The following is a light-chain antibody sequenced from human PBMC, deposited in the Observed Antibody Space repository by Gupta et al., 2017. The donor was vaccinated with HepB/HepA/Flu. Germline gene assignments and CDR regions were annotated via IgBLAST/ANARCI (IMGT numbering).Light chain of an antibody. CDR2: DAS. J-gene: IGKJ2*01. V-gene: IGKV3-11*01. CDR1: QSVGTS. Sequence: ELVLTQSPATLSLSPGERATLSCRASQSVGTSLAWYQHKPGQAPKLLIYDASNRAAGIPARFRGGGSRTXFTLTIXNLEPEDLALYYCQHRVNCPKAFGXGTKVEIK. CDR3: QHRVNCPKA.